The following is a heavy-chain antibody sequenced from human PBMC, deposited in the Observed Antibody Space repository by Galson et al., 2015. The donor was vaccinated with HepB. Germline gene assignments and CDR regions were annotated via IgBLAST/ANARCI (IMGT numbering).Heavy chain of an antibody. CDR3: AKDLEKGWFGELLSIRVGSPYYYYYGMDV. Sequence: SLRLSCAASGFTFSSYAMSWVRQAPGKGLEWVSAISGSGGSTYYADSVKGRFTISRDNSKNTLYLQMNSLRAEDTAVYYCAKDLEKGWFGELLSIRVGSPYYYYYGMDVWGQGTTVTVSS. CDR1: GFTFSSYA. CDR2: ISGSGGST. V-gene: IGHV3-23*01. D-gene: IGHD3-10*01. J-gene: IGHJ6*02.